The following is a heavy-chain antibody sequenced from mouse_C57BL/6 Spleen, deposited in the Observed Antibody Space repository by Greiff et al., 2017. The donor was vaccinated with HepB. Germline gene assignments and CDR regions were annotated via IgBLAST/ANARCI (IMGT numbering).Heavy chain of an antibody. CDR3: ARFYDYEDYYAMDY. V-gene: IGHV1-31*01. CDR2: IYPYNGVS. CDR1: GFSFTGYY. D-gene: IGHD2-4*01. J-gene: IGHJ4*01. Sequence: EVQLQQSGPELVKPGASVKISCKASGFSFTGYYMHWVKQSHGNILDWIGYIYPYNGVSSYNQKFKGKATLTVDKSSSTAYMELRSLTSEDSAVYYCARFYDYEDYYAMDYWGQGTSVTVSS.